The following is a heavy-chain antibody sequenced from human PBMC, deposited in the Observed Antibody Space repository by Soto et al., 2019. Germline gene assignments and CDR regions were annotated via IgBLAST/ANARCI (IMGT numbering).Heavy chain of an antibody. J-gene: IGHJ3*02. CDR2: IKSKTDGGTT. CDR3: TTGLALLWFGEPDDAFDI. CDR1: GFTFSNAW. Sequence: GESLKISCAASGFTFSNAWMSWVRQAPGKGLEWVGRIKSKTDGGTTDYAAPVKGRFTISRDDSKNTLYLQMNSLKTEDTAVYYCTTGLALLWFGEPDDAFDIWGQGTMVTVSS. V-gene: IGHV3-15*01. D-gene: IGHD3-10*01.